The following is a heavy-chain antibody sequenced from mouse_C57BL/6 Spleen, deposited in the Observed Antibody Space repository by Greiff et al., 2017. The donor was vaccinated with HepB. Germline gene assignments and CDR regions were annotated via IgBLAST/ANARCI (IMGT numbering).Heavy chain of an antibody. CDR1: GFTFSSYG. Sequence: EVMLVESGGDLVKPGGSLKLSCAASGFTFSSYGMSWVRRTPDKRLEWVATISSGGSYTYYPDSVKGRFTISRANAKNTLYLQMSSRKSEDTAMYYCARIYYDYDGFAYWGQGTLVTVSA. CDR3: ARIYYDYDGFAY. J-gene: IGHJ3*01. CDR2: ISSGGSYT. D-gene: IGHD2-4*01. V-gene: IGHV5-6*02.